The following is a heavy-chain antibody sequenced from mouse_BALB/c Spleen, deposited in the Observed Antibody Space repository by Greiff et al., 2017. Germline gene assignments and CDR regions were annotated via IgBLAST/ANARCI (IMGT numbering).Heavy chain of an antibody. V-gene: IGHV2-9*02. CDR3: ARDRDGYYSYYAMDY. D-gene: IGHD2-3*01. Sequence: VQGVESGPGLVAPSQSLSITCTVSGFSLTSYGVHWVRQPPGKGLEWLGVIWAGGSTNYNSALMSRLSISKDNSKSQVFLKMNSLQTDDTAMYYCARDRDGYYSYYAMDYWGQGTSVTVSS. CDR1: GFSLTSYG. CDR2: IWAGGST. J-gene: IGHJ4*01.